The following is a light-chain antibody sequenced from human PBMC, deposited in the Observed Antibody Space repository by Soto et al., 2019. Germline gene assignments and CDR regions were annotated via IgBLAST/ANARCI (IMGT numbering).Light chain of an antibody. CDR1: ASDVGGYNY. Sequence: QSALTQPASVSGSPGQSITISCTGTASDVGGYNYVSWHQQHPGKPPKLIIYNVNNRPSGVSFRFSGSKSANTASLTISGLQTEDEADYYCLSHTTRRIYVFGPGTKVTVL. CDR2: NVN. CDR3: LSHTTRRIYV. J-gene: IGLJ1*01. V-gene: IGLV2-14*03.